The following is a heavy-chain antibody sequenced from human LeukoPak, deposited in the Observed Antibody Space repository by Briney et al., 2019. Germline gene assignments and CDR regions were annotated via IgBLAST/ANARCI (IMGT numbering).Heavy chain of an antibody. J-gene: IGHJ5*02. CDR2: IYTSGST. CDR1: GGSISSGSYY. V-gene: IGHV4-61*02. CDR3: ARWAPWFGELGNWFDP. Sequence: SETLSLTCTVSGGSISSGSYYWSWIRQPAGKGLEWIGRIYTSGSTNYNPSLKSRVTISVDTSTDQFSLKLSSVTAADTAVYYCARWAPWFGELGNWFDPWGQGTLVTVSS. D-gene: IGHD3-10*01.